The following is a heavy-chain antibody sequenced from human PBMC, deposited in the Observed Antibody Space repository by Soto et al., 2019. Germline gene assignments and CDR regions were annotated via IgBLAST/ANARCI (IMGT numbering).Heavy chain of an antibody. CDR2: SHQSGNT. J-gene: IGHJ4*02. CDR1: GVSIGSHDW. V-gene: IGHV4-4*02. D-gene: IGHD5-18*01. CDR3: ATRDTGRVY. Sequence: QVQLQESGPGLVKPSGTLSLTCAVSGVSIGSHDWWTWVRQPPGKGLEWIGESHQSGNTNYNSSLASRITLSLARSKPHLSLQLSSVTVADTAVYYCATRDTGRVYWGQGTLVTVSS.